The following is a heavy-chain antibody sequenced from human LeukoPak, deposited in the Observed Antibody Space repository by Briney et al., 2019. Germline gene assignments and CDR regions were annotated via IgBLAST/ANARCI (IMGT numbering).Heavy chain of an antibody. Sequence: SETLSLTCTVSGGSISSGGYYWSWIRQHPGKGLEWIGYIYYSGSTYYNPSLKSQVTISVDTSKNQFSLKLSSVTAADTAVYYCARGSSSWAHNWFDPWGQGTLVTVSS. J-gene: IGHJ5*02. CDR3: ARGSSSWAHNWFDP. CDR2: IYYSGST. D-gene: IGHD6-13*01. CDR1: GGSISSGGYY. V-gene: IGHV4-31*01.